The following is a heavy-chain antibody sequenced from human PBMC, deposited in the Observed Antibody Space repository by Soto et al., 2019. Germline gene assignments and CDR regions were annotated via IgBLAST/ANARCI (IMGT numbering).Heavy chain of an antibody. CDR3: TRQTDAVQWLVVPTDYNFDY. CDR1: GFTFGGSA. V-gene: IGHV3-73*01. J-gene: IGHJ4*02. CDR2: IRSKTNSYAT. D-gene: IGHD6-19*01. Sequence: GGSLRLSCSASGFTFGGSAMHWVRQASGKGLEWVGHIRSKTNSYATAYAESVKGRFTISRDDSMNTAYLQMNSLKTEDTAIYFCTRQTDAVQWLVVPTDYNFDYWGQGTLVTVSS.